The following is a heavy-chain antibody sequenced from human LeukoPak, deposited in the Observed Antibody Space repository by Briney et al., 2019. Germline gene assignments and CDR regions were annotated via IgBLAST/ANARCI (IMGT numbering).Heavy chain of an antibody. D-gene: IGHD6-6*01. CDR3: ARDREMVQFVVVFDT. J-gene: IGHJ3*02. CDR1: GFTFTNSW. Sequence: GGSLRLSRAASGFTFTNSWMTWVRKAPGKGLEGVATIKEDGTDKHYVDSVKGRFTICRDNAKNSLYVQMHSLRDEDTAIYYCARDREMVQFVVVFDTWGQGTMVIVSS. V-gene: IGHV3-7*03. CDR2: IKEDGTDK.